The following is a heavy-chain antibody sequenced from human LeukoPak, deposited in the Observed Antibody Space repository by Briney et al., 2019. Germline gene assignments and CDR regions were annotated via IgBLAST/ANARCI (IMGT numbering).Heavy chain of an antibody. CDR2: ISSSSYT. CDR1: GFTFSDYY. D-gene: IGHD5-18*01. Sequence: PGGSLRLSCAASGFTFSDYYMSWIRQAPGKGLEWVSYISSSSYTNYADSVKGRFTISRGNAKNSLYLQMNSLRAEDTAVYYCARGYSYGPTDYWGQGTLVTVSS. J-gene: IGHJ4*02. V-gene: IGHV3-11*06. CDR3: ARGYSYGPTDY.